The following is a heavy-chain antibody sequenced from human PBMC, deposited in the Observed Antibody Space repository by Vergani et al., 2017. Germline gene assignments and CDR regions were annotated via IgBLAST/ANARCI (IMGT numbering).Heavy chain of an antibody. CDR1: GFTFSSYA. D-gene: IGHD3-10*01. Sequence: EVQLLESGGGLVQPGGSLRLSCAASGFTFSSYAMSWVRQAPGKGLEWVSGISGSGGSTYYADSVKGRFTISRDNAKNSLYLQMNSLRGEDTAVYYCARVPYYGSGIYWGQGTLVTVSS. V-gene: IGHV3-23*01. J-gene: IGHJ4*02. CDR3: ARVPYYGSGIY. CDR2: ISGSGGST.